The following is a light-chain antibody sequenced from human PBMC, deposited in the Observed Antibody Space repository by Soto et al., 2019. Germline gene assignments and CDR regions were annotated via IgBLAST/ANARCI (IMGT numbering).Light chain of an antibody. CDR3: QQHINWPLT. CDR1: QTVSSS. V-gene: IGKV3-11*01. CDR2: EAS. Sequence: EIVLTQSPATLSLSPGERATLSCRASQTVSSSLAWYQQKPGQAPRLLIYEASTWATGIPARFSGSGSGADFTLTISSLEPEDFALYYCQQHINWPLTFGGGTKVEIK. J-gene: IGKJ4*01.